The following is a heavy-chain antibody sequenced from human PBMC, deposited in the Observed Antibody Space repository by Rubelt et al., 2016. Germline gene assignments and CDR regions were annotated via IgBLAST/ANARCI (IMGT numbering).Heavy chain of an antibody. J-gene: IGHJ4*02. CDR1: GYTFTSYY. CDR2: INPSGGST. Sequence: QVQLVQSGAEVKKPGASVKVSCKASGYTFTSYYMHWVRQAPGQGLEWMGIINPSGGSTSYAQKVPGRVNMTRDPSTSTVYMELSSLRSEDTAVYYCARDPGPRGNDYWGQGTLVTVSS. D-gene: IGHD3-10*01. V-gene: IGHV1-46*03. CDR3: ARDPGPRGNDY.